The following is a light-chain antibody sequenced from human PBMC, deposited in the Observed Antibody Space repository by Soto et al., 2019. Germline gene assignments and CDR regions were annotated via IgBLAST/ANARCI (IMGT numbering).Light chain of an antibody. J-gene: IGKJ3*01. CDR1: QSVRSY. CDR2: DAS. V-gene: IGKV3-11*01. CDR3: QQSSNWPLT. Sequence: TQSPSTLSASVGDRVSITCLASQSVRSYLAWYQQKPGQAPRLLIYDASNRATGIPARFSGSGSGTDFTLTISSLEPEDFAVYYCQQSSNWPLTFGPGTKVD.